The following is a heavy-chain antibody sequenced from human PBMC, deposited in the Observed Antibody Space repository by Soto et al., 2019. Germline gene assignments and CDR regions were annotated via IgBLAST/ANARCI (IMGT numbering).Heavy chain of an antibody. CDR1: GFTFNNYA. J-gene: IGHJ4*02. CDR3: ATDPRGPDY. Sequence: GGSLRLSCAASGFTFNNYAMNWVRQAPGKGLEWVSGISASGGSTYYADSVRGRFAISGDNSKRTLYLQMNSLRAEDTASYYCATDPRGPDYWGQGTQVTISS. CDR2: ISASGGST. V-gene: IGHV3-23*01.